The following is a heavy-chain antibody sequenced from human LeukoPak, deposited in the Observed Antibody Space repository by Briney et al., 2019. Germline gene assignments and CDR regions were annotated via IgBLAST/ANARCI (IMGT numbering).Heavy chain of an antibody. CDR3: ASSPVTPPFDAFDI. J-gene: IGHJ3*02. V-gene: IGHV4-59*01. CDR1: GGSISSYY. D-gene: IGHD4-17*01. CDR2: IYYSGST. Sequence: PSETLSLTCTVSGGSISSYYWSWIRQPPGKGLEWIGYIYYSGSTNYNPSLKSRVTISVDTSKNQFSLKLSSVTAADTAVYYCASSPVTPPFDAFDIWGQGTMVTVSS.